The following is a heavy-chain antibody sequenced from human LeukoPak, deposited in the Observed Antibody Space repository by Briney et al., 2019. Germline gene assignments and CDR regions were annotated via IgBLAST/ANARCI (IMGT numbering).Heavy chain of an antibody. D-gene: IGHD3-22*01. J-gene: IGHJ3*02. CDR1: GYTFTGHY. Sequence: ASVKVSCKASGYTFTGHYMHWVRQAPGQGLEWMGWITSDSGGTNYAQKFQGRVTMTRDTSISTAYMELSRLRSDDTAVYYCARAKVYYDDTMDYYEGDAFDIWGQGTLVTVSS. V-gene: IGHV1-2*02. CDR3: ARAKVYYDDTMDYYEGDAFDI. CDR2: ITSDSGGT.